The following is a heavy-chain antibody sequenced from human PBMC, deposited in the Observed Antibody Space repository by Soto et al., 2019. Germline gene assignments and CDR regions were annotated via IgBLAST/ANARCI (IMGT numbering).Heavy chain of an antibody. Sequence: SVKGCCKPPVGPFRRYAISWVRQAPGQGLEWMGGIIPIFGTANYAQKFQGRVTITADESTSTAYMELSSLRSEDTAVYYCAREGNALVTATWFSYWGQGTLVTVSA. V-gene: IGHV1-69*13. CDR2: IIPIFGTA. J-gene: IGHJ4*02. CDR3: AREGNALVTATWFSY. D-gene: IGHD2-21*02. CDR1: VGPFRRYA.